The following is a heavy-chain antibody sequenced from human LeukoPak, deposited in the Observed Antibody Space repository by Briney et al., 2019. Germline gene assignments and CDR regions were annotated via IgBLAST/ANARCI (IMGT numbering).Heavy chain of an antibody. Sequence: GGSLRLSCAASGFTFSSYSMNWVRQAPGKGLEWVSSISSSGSTIYYADSVKGRFTISRDNAKNSLYLQMNSLRAEDTAVYYCARDSSSRTYYFDYWGQGTLVTVSS. CDR3: ARDSSSRTYYFDY. CDR1: GFTFSSYS. V-gene: IGHV3-21*04. D-gene: IGHD6-13*01. J-gene: IGHJ4*02. CDR2: ISSSGSTI.